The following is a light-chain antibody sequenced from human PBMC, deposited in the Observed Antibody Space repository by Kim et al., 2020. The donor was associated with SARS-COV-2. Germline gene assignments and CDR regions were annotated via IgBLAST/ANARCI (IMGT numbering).Light chain of an antibody. CDR1: QSSSSN. CDR2: AAS. Sequence: ASVGDRVTISCRTIQSSSSNLNWYHQKPGRAPKLLIYAASTLQGGVPSRFSGSGSETDFTLTISSLQPEDFATYFCQQSYITPFTFGPGTKVDIK. V-gene: IGKV1-39*01. CDR3: QQSYITPFT. J-gene: IGKJ3*01.